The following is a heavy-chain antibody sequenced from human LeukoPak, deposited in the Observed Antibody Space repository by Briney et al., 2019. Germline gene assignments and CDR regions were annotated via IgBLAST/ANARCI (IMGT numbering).Heavy chain of an antibody. CDR3: ARSGYCTNGVCPQNY. CDR1: GFTFSSYS. D-gene: IGHD2-8*01. Sequence: PGGSLRLSCAASGFTFSSYSMNWVRQAPGKGLEWVSSISSSSSYIYYADSVKGRFTISRDNAKNSLYLQMNSLRAEDTAVYYCARSGYCTNGVCPQNYWGRGTLVTVSS. J-gene: IGHJ4*02. V-gene: IGHV3-21*01. CDR2: ISSSSSYI.